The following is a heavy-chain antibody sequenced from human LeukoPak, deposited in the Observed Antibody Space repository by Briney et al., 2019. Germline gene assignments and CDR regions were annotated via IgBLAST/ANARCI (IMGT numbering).Heavy chain of an antibody. CDR2: ISWNSGSI. J-gene: IGHJ4*02. Sequence: PGGSLRLSCAASGFTFDDYAMHWVRQAPGKGLEWVSGISWNSGSIGYADSVKGRFTISRDNAKNSLYLQMNSLRAEDTALYYCAKGRRFLECWDSFDYWGQGTLVTVSS. V-gene: IGHV3-9*01. CDR1: GFTFDDYA. D-gene: IGHD3-3*01. CDR3: AKGRRFLECWDSFDY.